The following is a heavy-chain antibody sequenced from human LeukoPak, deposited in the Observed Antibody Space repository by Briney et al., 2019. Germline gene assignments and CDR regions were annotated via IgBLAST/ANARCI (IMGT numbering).Heavy chain of an antibody. CDR3: AKDRSTMIVVGNFDY. D-gene: IGHD3-22*01. CDR2: ISYDGSNK. CDR1: GFTFSSYG. Sequence: PGGSLRLSCAASGFTFSSYGMHWVRQAPGKGLEWVAVISYDGSNKYYADSVKGRFTISRDNSKNTLYLQMNSLRAEDTAVYYCAKDRSTMIVVGNFDYWGQGTLVTVSS. V-gene: IGHV3-30*18. J-gene: IGHJ4*02.